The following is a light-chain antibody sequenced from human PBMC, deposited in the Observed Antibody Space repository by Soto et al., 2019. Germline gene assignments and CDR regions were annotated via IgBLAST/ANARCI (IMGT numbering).Light chain of an antibody. CDR2: KAS. V-gene: IGKV1-5*03. CDR3: QQYNSKCT. CDR1: QSISSW. Sequence: DVQMTQSPSTLSASVGDRVTTTCRASQSISSWLAWYQQKPGRAPKLLIYKASSLESGVPSRFSGSGSGTEFTLTISSLKPDDFATYYRQQYNSKCTFGEGTKVDIK. J-gene: IGKJ1*01.